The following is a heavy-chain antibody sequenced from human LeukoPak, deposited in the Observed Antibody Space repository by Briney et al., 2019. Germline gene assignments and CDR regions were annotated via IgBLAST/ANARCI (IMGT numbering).Heavy chain of an antibody. D-gene: IGHD3-22*01. V-gene: IGHV3-30*02. CDR1: GFTFSSYG. J-gene: IGHJ4*02. CDR3: ASGYYYDSSGYYWGGNIDY. CDR2: IRYDGSNK. Sequence: GGSLRLSCAASGFTFSSYGMHWVRQAPGKGLEWVAFIRYDGSNKYYADSVKGRFTISRDNSKNTLYLQMNSLRAEDTAVYYCASGYYYDSSGYYWGGNIDYWGQGTLVTVSS.